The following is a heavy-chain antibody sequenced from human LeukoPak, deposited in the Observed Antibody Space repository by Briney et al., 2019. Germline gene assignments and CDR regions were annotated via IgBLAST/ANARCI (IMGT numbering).Heavy chain of an antibody. J-gene: IGHJ3*02. Sequence: PGGSLRLSCAASGFTFSDYYMSWIRQAPGKGLEWVSYISSGGSPIYYADSVKGRFTISRDNAKKSLYLQMNSLRAEDTAVYYCARGRFGELLNAFDIWGQGTMVTVSS. CDR2: ISSGGSPI. V-gene: IGHV3-11*04. CDR1: GFTFSDYY. CDR3: ARGRFGELLNAFDI. D-gene: IGHD3-10*01.